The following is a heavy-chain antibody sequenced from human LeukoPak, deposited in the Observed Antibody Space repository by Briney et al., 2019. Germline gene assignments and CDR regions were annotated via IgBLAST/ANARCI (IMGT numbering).Heavy chain of an antibody. CDR2: ISGSGGST. J-gene: IGHJ4*02. CDR1: GFTFSSYA. CDR3: ATSRRGWGSYFRYYFDY. Sequence: GGSLRLSCAASGFTFSSYAMSWVRQAPGKGLERVSAISGSGGSTYYADSVKGRFTISRDNSKNTLYLQMNSLRAEDTAVYYCATSRRGWGSYFRYYFDYWGQGTLVTVSS. V-gene: IGHV3-23*01. D-gene: IGHD1-26*01.